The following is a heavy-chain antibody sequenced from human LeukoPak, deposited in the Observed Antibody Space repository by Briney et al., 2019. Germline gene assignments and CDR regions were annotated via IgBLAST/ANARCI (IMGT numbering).Heavy chain of an antibody. J-gene: IGHJ3*02. CDR2: INSDGSST. D-gene: IGHD4-17*01. Sequence: GGSLRLSCAASGFTFSSYWMHWVRQAPGKGLVWVSRINSDGSSTSYADSVKGRFTISRDNAKNTLYLQINSLRAEDTAVYYCAAVINGPDTVTNAFDIWGQGTMVTVSS. CDR1: GFTFSSYW. V-gene: IGHV3-74*01. CDR3: AAVINGPDTVTNAFDI.